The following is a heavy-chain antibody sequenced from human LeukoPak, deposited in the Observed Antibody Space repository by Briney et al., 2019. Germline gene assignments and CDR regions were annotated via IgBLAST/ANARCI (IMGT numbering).Heavy chain of an antibody. V-gene: IGHV3-30-3*01. Sequence: GGSLRLSCAASGFTFSSYAMHWVRQAPGKGLEWVAVISYDGSNKYYADSVKGRFTISRDNSKNTLYLQMNSLRAEDTAVYYCARDRCSSTSCYEYGDGFDPWGQGTLVTVSS. J-gene: IGHJ5*02. CDR3: ARDRCSSTSCYEYGDGFDP. CDR2: ISYDGSNK. CDR1: GFTFSSYA. D-gene: IGHD2-2*01.